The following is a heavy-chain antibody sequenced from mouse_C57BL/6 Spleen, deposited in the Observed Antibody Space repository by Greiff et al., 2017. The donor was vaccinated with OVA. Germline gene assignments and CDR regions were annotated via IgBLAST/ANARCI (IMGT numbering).Heavy chain of an antibody. CDR1: GFTFSSYG. CDR2: ISSGGSYT. CDR3: ARGVIVYYFDY. V-gene: IGHV5-6*01. J-gene: IGHJ2*01. Sequence: EVMLVESGGDLVKPGGSLKLSCAASGFTFSSYGMSWVRQTPDKRLEWVATISSGGSYTYYPDSVKGRFTISRDNAKNTLYLQMSSLKSEDTAMYHCARGVIVYYFDYGGQGTTLTVFS.